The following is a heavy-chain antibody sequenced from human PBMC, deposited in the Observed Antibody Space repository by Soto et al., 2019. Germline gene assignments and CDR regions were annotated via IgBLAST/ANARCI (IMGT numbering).Heavy chain of an antibody. CDR3: ARLSRPNYYDTSGFFKDNWFDP. CDR1: GGTFNSYD. Sequence: ASVKVSCKASGGTFNSYDINWVRQAPGQGLEWMGGIIPIVETPKYAQKFQGRVTITADESTNTVYMELSSLRSEDTAMYYCARLSRPNYYDTSGFFKDNWFDPGGQGTLVTVSS. D-gene: IGHD3-22*01. V-gene: IGHV1-69*13. CDR2: IIPIVETP. J-gene: IGHJ5*02.